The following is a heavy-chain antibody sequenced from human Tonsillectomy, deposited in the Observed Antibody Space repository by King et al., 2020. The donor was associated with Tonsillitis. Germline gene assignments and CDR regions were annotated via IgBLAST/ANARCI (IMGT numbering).Heavy chain of an antibody. CDR3: ARGGVLLGYCSGGSCHLGAFDY. CDR2: INHSGST. D-gene: IGHD2-15*01. Sequence: VQLQQWGAGLLKPSETLSLTCAVYGGSFSGYYWSWIRQPPGKGLEWIGEINHSGSTNYNPSLKSRVTISVDTSKNQFSLKLSSVTAADTAVYYCARGGVLLGYCSGGSCHLGAFDYWGQGTLVTVSS. J-gene: IGHJ4*02. CDR1: GGSFSGYY. V-gene: IGHV4-34*01.